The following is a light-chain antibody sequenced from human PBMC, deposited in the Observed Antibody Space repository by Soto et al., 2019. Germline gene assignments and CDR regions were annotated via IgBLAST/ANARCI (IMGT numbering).Light chain of an antibody. J-gene: IGKJ1*01. Sequence: DIQMTQSPSSLSVSVGDRVTITCRASQSISSYLNWYQQKPGKAPKLLLYAASSLQSGVPSRFSGSGSGTDFTLTISSLQPEDFATYYYQQSYSTLWTFGQVTKVEIK. CDR2: AAS. V-gene: IGKV1-39*01. CDR3: QQSYSTLWT. CDR1: QSISSY.